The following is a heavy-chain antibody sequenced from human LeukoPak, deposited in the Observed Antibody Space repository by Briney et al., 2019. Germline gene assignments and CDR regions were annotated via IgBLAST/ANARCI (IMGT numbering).Heavy chain of an antibody. V-gene: IGHV1-2*02. J-gene: IGHJ4*02. CDR3: ARALWFGEPPGDY. Sequence: ASVKVSCKPSGYTFTDSYMHWVRLAPGQGLEWMGWIIPTSGGTHYAQKFQGRVTLTRDTSISTTYMELSTLRSDDTAVYYCARALWFGEPPGDYWGQGTLVAVSS. CDR2: IIPTSGGT. CDR1: GYTFTDSY. D-gene: IGHD3-10*01.